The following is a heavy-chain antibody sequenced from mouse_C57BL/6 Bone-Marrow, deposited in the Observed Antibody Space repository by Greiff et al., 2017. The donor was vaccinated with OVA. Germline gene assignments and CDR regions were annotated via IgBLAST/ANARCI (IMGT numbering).Heavy chain of an antibody. D-gene: IGHD1-1*01. V-gene: IGHV1-54*01. CDR1: GYTFTSYW. CDR3: ARSRYSSPWFAY. J-gene: IGHJ3*01. CDR2: INPGSGGT. Sequence: QVQLQQPGAELVRPGTSVKLSCKASGYTFTSYWMHWVKQRPGQGLEWIGVINPGSGGTNYNEKFKGKATLTADKSSSTAYMQRSSLTSEDSAVYFCARSRYSSPWFAYWGQGTLVTVSA.